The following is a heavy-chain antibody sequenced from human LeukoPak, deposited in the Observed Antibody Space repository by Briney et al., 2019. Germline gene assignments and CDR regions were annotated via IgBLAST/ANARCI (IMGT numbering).Heavy chain of an antibody. J-gene: IGHJ4*02. D-gene: IGHD3-10*01. Sequence: SETLSLTCTVSGGSISSSSYYWGWIRQPPGKGPEWIGSIYYSGSTYYNPSLKSRVTISVDTSKNQFSLKLSSVTAADTAVYYCARPGGVRGGYWGQGTLVTVSS. CDR2: IYYSGST. CDR3: ARPGGVRGGY. CDR1: GGSISSSSYY. V-gene: IGHV4-39*07.